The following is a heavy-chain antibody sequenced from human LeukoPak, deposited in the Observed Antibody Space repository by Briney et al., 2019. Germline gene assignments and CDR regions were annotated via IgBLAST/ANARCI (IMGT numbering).Heavy chain of an antibody. CDR1: GFTFSSYA. J-gene: IGHJ4*02. Sequence: GGSLRLSCAASGFTFSSYAMHWVRQAPGKGLEWVAVISYDGSNKYYADSVKGRFTISRDNSKNTLYLQMNSLRAEDTAVYYCARGAKYSYGYDYWGQGTLVTVSS. D-gene: IGHD5-18*01. V-gene: IGHV3-30-3*01. CDR2: ISYDGSNK. CDR3: ARGAKYSYGYDY.